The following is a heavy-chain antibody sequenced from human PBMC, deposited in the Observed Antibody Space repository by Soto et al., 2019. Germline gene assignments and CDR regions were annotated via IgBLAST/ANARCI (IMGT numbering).Heavy chain of an antibody. CDR3: ARRDRNGGYYDY. CDR2: ISGDGSAT. J-gene: IGHJ4*02. D-gene: IGHD2-8*01. V-gene: IGHV3-74*01. CDR1: GFTFSDYW. Sequence: PGGSLRLSCAASGFTFSDYWMHWVRQPPGKGPECVSRISGDGSATNYANFVKGQFTISRDNAKNTLYLEMNSLRSEDTAVYYCARRDRNGGYYDYWGQGTLVTVSS.